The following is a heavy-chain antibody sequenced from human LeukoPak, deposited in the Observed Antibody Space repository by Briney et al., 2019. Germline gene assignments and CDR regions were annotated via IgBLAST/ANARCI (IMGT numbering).Heavy chain of an antibody. CDR3: ARGERGSSYGYLWNELPYYFDY. V-gene: IGHV4-38-2*02. Sequence: SETLSLICTVSGYSISSGYYWGWVRQPPGKGLEWIGTVYHSGSTYYNPSLRSRVTISVETSKNQFSLKVRSMTAADTAVYYCARGERGSSYGYLWNELPYYFDYWGQGTLVTVSS. CDR2: VYHSGST. D-gene: IGHD5-18*01. J-gene: IGHJ4*02. CDR1: GYSISSGYY.